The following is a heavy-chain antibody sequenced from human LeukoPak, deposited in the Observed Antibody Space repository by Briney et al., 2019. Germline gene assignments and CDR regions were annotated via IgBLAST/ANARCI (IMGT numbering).Heavy chain of an antibody. CDR1: EFTFSNYF. V-gene: IGHV3-30-3*01. J-gene: IGHJ4*02. CDR3: ARESSLRDFGFDC. CDR2: ISNDGGNK. D-gene: IGHD3-10*01. Sequence: GGSLRLSCGASEFTFSNYFLHWVRQPPGKGLEWVAAISNDGGNKYHADSVKGRFTISRDNSKNMLYLQMDSLTVEDTAVYYCARESSLRDFGFDCWGQGALVTVSS.